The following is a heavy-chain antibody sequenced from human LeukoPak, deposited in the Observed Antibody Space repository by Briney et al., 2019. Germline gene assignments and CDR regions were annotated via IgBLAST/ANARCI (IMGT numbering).Heavy chain of an antibody. CDR1: GFSFSTSW. CDR2: ISGSDGTT. Sequence: GGSLRLSCAASGFSFSTSWMHWVRQAPGKGLEWVSTISGSDGTTYYANSVKGRFTVSRDNSKNTVYLQMNSLRAEDTAVYYCAKGRAAVVVAAFNYWGQGTLVTVSS. J-gene: IGHJ4*02. D-gene: IGHD2-15*01. V-gene: IGHV3-23*01. CDR3: AKGRAAVVVAAFNY.